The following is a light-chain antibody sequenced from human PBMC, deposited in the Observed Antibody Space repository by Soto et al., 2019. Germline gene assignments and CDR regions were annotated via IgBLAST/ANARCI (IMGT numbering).Light chain of an antibody. CDR2: DAS. CDR1: QSVSRY. Sequence: EIVLTQSPATLSLSPGERATLSCRASQSVSRYLAWYQQKPGQAPRLLIYDASNRATGIPARFSGSGSGTDFTLTISSLEPEDFAVYYCQQRSNSPPYTFGQGTKLEIK. J-gene: IGKJ2*01. V-gene: IGKV3-11*01. CDR3: QQRSNSPPYT.